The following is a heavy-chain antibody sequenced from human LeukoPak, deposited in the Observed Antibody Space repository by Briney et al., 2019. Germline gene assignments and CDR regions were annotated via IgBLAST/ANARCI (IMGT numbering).Heavy chain of an antibody. V-gene: IGHV3-21*01. CDR1: GFTFSSYS. J-gene: IGHJ5*02. Sequence: GGSLRLSCAASGFTFSSYSMNWVRQAPGKGLEWVSSISSSSSYIYYADSVKGRFTISRDNAKNSLYLQMNSLRAEDTAVYYCARMVKKQQGAVGWFDPWGQGTLVTVSS. CDR3: ARMVKKQQGAVGWFDP. CDR2: ISSSSSYI. D-gene: IGHD6-13*01.